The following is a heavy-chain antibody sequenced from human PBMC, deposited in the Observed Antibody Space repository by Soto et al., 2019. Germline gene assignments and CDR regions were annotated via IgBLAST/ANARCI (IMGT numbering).Heavy chain of an antibody. CDR3: AREAMIGNCLDL. D-gene: IGHD3-10*02. V-gene: IGHV3-74*03. J-gene: IGHJ5*02. Sequence: GRSLRLSCAASGFTFSSYWMHWVRQAPGKGLVWVSRINRDGTTTTYADSGKGRFTISRDNAKNALFLQMNSLRSYDTAIYYCAREAMIGNCLDLWGLGTLVTVSS. CDR2: INRDGTTT. CDR1: GFTFSSYW.